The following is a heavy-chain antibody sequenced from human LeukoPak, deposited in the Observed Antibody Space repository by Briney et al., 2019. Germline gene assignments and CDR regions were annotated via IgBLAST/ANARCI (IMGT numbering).Heavy chain of an antibody. J-gene: IGHJ3*01. V-gene: IGHV1-2*02. CDR2: INLNSVGT. Sequence: ASMKVSVKSSGSTFTCYYMHWVRQPPAQGLEWMGGINLNSVGTNYAQKFQGRVTITTDTSTSTAYMELRSLRSEEPAVYFCAREEGAAIAAVNVWGLGRMVTVSS. CDR3: AREEGAAIAAVNV. CDR1: GSTFTCYY. D-gene: IGHD6-13*01.